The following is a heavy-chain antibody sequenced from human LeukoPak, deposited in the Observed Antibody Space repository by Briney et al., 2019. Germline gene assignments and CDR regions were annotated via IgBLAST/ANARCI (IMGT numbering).Heavy chain of an antibody. CDR2: INPNSGGT. Sequence: ASVKVSCKASGYTFTGYYMHWVRQAPGQGLEWMGWINPNSGGTNYAQKFQGRVTMTRDTSISTAYMELSRLRSDDTAVYYCARVQQGSGSYYNEPLFDYWGQGTLVTVSS. CDR1: GYTFTGYY. D-gene: IGHD3-10*01. V-gene: IGHV1-2*02. CDR3: ARVQQGSGSYYNEPLFDY. J-gene: IGHJ4*02.